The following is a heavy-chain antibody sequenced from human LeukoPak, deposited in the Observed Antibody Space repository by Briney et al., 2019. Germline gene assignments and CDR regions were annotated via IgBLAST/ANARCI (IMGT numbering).Heavy chain of an antibody. CDR1: GFTFSSFS. Sequence: GGSLRLSCAASGFTFSSFSMNWVRQAPGKGLEWVSYISNSGNIIYYADSVKGRFTISRDNSKNTLYLQMNSLRAEDTAVYYCARDGLGALDYWGQGTLVTVSS. CDR2: ISNSGNII. D-gene: IGHD3-10*01. CDR3: ARDGLGALDY. J-gene: IGHJ4*02. V-gene: IGHV3-48*01.